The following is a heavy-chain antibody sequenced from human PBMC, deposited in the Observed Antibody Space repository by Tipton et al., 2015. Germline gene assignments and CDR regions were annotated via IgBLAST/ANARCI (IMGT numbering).Heavy chain of an antibody. CDR1: GASISSSNYY. V-gene: IGHV4-39*02. CDR2: TYDRGRT. Sequence: TLSLTCSVSGASISSSNYYWDWVRQPPGKGLEWIGNTYDRGRTSYNPSLRSRVTISANLSQTLLSLRLSSVTAADTAVYYCAREVRHCAGGSCYSLDHWGQGALVTVSS. J-gene: IGHJ4*02. CDR3: AREVRHCAGGSCYSLDH. D-gene: IGHD2-15*01.